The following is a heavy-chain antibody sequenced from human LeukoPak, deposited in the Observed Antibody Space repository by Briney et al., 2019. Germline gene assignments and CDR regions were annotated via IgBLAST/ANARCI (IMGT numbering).Heavy chain of an antibody. D-gene: IGHD6-6*01. Sequence: SETLSLTCTVSGGSISSYYWSWIRQPPGKGLEWIGYIYYSGSTNYNPSLKSRVTISVDTSKNQFSLKLSSVTAADTAVYYCARRVATRPVYAFDVWGQGTMVSVSS. V-gene: IGHV4-59*08. CDR2: IYYSGST. J-gene: IGHJ3*01. CDR3: ARRVATRPVYAFDV. CDR1: GGSISSYY.